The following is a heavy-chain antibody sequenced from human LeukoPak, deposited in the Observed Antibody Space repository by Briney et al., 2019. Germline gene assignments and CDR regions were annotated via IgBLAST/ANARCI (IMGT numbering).Heavy chain of an antibody. CDR2: IIPIFGTA. CDR3: ARGAYCGGDCYSDFDY. D-gene: IGHD2-21*02. Sequence: SVKVSCKASGGTFSSYAISWVRQAPGQGLEWTGGIIPIFGTANYAQKFQGRVTITADESTSTAYMELSGLRSEDTAVYYCARGAYCGGDCYSDFDYWGQGTLVTVSS. CDR1: GGTFSSYA. V-gene: IGHV1-69*13. J-gene: IGHJ4*02.